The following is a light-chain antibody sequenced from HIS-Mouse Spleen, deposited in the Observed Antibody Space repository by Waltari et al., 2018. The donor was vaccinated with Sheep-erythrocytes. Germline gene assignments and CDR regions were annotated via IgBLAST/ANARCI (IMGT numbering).Light chain of an antibody. CDR1: SSDVGGYNS. J-gene: IGLJ3*02. CDR3: SSYAGSNNWV. V-gene: IGLV2-8*01. Sequence: QSALTQPPSASGSPGQSVTISCTGPSSDVGGYNSVSGYQQHPGKAPKLMIYEVSKRPSGVPDRFSGSKSGNTASLTVSGLQAEDEADYYCSSYAGSNNWVFGGGTKLTVL. CDR2: EVS.